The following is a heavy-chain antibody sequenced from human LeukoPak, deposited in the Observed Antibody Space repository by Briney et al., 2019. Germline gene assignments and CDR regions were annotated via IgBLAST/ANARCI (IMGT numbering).Heavy chain of an antibody. D-gene: IGHD5-12*01. Sequence: GESLKISCKGSGYSFTSYWIGWVRQMPGKGQEWMGIIYPGDSDTRYSPSFQGQVTISADKSISTAYLQWSSLKASDTAMYYCARLPGIVATIERYFDYWGQGTLVTVSS. CDR2: IYPGDSDT. J-gene: IGHJ4*02. CDR3: ARLPGIVATIERYFDY. V-gene: IGHV5-51*01. CDR1: GYSFTSYW.